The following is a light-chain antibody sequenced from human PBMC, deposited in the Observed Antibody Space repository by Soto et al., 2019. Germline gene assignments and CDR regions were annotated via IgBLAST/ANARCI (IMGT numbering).Light chain of an antibody. J-gene: IGLJ1*01. CDR3: SSFAGSNNFGV. Sequence: SVLTQPPSASGSPGQSVTISCTGTSSDIGGYNYVSWYQQHPGKAPKLMIFEVSKRPSGVPDRFSGSKSGNTASLTVSRLQAEDEADYYCSSFAGSNNFGVFGTGTKVTVL. V-gene: IGLV2-8*01. CDR2: EVS. CDR1: SSDIGGYNY.